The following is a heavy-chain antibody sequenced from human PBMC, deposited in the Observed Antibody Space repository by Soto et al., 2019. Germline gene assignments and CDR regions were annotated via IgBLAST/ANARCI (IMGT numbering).Heavy chain of an antibody. CDR3: ARVASDYINSVDN. CDR1: GFTFNAYA. Sequence: EVQLLESGGGLVQPGGSLRLSCAASGFTFNAYAMTWVRQAPGKGLEWVSAIGGSGGNRYYADSVRGWFTISRDNSKDTVDLQTNSLRVEDTAVYYCARVASDYINSVDNWGQGILVTVSS. CDR2: IGGSGGNR. V-gene: IGHV3-23*01. J-gene: IGHJ4*02. D-gene: IGHD4-4*01.